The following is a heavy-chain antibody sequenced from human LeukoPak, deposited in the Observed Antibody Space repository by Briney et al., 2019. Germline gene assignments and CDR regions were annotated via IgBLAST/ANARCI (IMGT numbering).Heavy chain of an antibody. Sequence: ASVKVSCTASGYTFTGYYMHWVRQAPGQGLEWMGWINPNSGGTNYAQKFQGRVTMTRDTSISTAYMELSRLRSDDTAVYYCARDSSHYGSGSYYNTYYFDYWGQGTLVTVSS. V-gene: IGHV1-2*02. CDR3: ARDSSHYGSGSYYNTYYFDY. D-gene: IGHD3-10*01. J-gene: IGHJ4*02. CDR1: GYTFTGYY. CDR2: INPNSGGT.